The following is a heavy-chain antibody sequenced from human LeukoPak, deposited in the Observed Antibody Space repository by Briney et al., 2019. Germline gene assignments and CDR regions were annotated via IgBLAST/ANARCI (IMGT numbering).Heavy chain of an antibody. Sequence: PSETLSLTCTVSGGSISSYYWSWIRQPPGKGLEWIGYIYYSGSTNYNPSLKSRVTISVEPSKNQFSLKLSSVTAADTAVYYCARVLLSNYDFWSGYSNWFDPWGQGTLVTVSS. CDR1: GGSISSYY. CDR3: ARVLLSNYDFWSGYSNWFDP. D-gene: IGHD3-3*01. CDR2: IYYSGST. J-gene: IGHJ5*02. V-gene: IGHV4-59*01.